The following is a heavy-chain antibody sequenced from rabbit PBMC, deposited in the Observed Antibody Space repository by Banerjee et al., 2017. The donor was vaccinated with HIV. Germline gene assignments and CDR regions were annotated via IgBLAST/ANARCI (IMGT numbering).Heavy chain of an antibody. D-gene: IGHD6-1*01. CDR1: GLDFSNSYW. CDR2: VYTGSSGST. J-gene: IGHJ4*01. CDR3: ARRGTSDSDDGYGSFNL. Sequence: QEQLEESGGGLVQPEGSLTLTCKASGLDFSNSYWICWVRQAPGKGLEWIACVYTGSSGSTDYASWAKGRFTISKTSSTTVILQMTSLTVADTATYFCARRGTSDSDDGYGSFNLWGPGTLVTVS. V-gene: IGHV1S45*01.